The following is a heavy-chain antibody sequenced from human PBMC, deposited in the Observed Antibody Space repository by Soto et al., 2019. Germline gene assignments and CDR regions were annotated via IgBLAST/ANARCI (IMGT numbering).Heavy chain of an antibody. Sequence: QVQLVQSGAEVKKPGSSVKVSCKASGGTFSSYTISWVRQAPGQGLEWMGRIIPILGIANYAQKFQGRVRITADKSTSTAYMELSSLRSEDTAVYYCARAVAPNPSSNSRNWFDPWGQGTLVTVSS. J-gene: IGHJ5*02. CDR3: ARAVAPNPSSNSRNWFDP. CDR1: GGTFSSYT. V-gene: IGHV1-69*02. CDR2: IIPILGIA. D-gene: IGHD2-2*01.